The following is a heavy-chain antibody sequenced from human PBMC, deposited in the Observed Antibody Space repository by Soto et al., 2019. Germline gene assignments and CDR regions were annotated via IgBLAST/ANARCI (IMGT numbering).Heavy chain of an antibody. J-gene: IGHJ4*01. CDR3: TKALCVGDSCFVPDY. Sequence: GSLRLSCAASGSTFSSHTMAWVRQAPGKGLEWVSSISGSGGSPNYADSVQGRSTISRDNTRNTLLLVMNSLRAEDTATYYCTKALCVGDSCFVPDYWCHGTPVTVSS. CDR1: GSTFSSHT. D-gene: IGHD2-21*01. CDR2: ISGSGGSP. V-gene: IGHV3-23*01.